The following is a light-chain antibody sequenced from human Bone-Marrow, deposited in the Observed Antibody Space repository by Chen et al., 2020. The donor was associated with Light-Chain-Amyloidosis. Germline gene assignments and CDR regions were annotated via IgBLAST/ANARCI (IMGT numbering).Light chain of an antibody. Sequence: SYELTQQPSVSVYPGQTARITCSGDDLPTKYAYWYQQKPGQAPVLVIHRDTERPSGISERFSGSSSGTTSTWTISGVQAEDEADYHCQSADSSGTYEVIFGGGTKLTVL. CDR2: RDT. J-gene: IGLJ2*01. V-gene: IGLV3-25*03. CDR1: DLPTKY. CDR3: QSADSSGTYEVI.